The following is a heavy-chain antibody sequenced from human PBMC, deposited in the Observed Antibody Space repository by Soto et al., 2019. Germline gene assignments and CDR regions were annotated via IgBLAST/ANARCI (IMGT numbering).Heavy chain of an antibody. CDR2: ISYDGSNK. V-gene: IGHV3-30-3*01. CDR1: GFTFSSYA. CDR3: ARELAGYDAFDI. J-gene: IGHJ3*02. D-gene: IGHD6-19*01. Sequence: WGSLRLSCAASGFTFSSYAMHWVRQAPGKGLEWVAVISYDGSNKYYADSVKGRFTISRDNSKNTLYLQMNSLRAEGTAVYYCARELAGYDAFDIWGQGTMVTVSS.